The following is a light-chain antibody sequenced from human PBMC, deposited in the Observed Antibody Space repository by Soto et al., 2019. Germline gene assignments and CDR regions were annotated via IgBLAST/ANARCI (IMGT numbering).Light chain of an antibody. V-gene: IGLV4-69*01. CDR1: SGHSSYA. Sequence: QLVLTQSPSASASLGASVKLTCTLRSGHSSYAIAWHQQQPEKGPRYLMKLNSDGSHSEGDGIPDRFSGYSSGAERYLTISSRQSEDEADYYCQTWGTGIQVFGGGTKLTVL. J-gene: IGLJ3*02. CDR2: LNSDGSH. CDR3: QTWGTGIQV.